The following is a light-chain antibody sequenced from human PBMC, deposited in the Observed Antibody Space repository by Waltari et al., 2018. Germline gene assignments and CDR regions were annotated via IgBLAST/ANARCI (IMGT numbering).Light chain of an antibody. CDR3: QTGGHGTGV. CDR1: SGHSSNI. CDR2: VNSDGSH. J-gene: IGLJ3*02. V-gene: IGLV4-69*01. Sequence: QLVLTQSPSASASLGASVKLTCTLSSGHSSNIIAWHQQQPEKGPRYLRKVNSDGSHSKGDESPDRLSGSSSGAERYLTISSLQSEDEADYDCQTGGHGTGVFGGGTKLTVL.